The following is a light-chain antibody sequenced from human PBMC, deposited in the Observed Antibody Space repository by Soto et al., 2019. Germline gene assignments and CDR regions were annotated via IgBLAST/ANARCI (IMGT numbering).Light chain of an antibody. CDR1: QSVYINS. V-gene: IGKV3-20*01. CDR3: QQYGASPLT. J-gene: IGKJ3*01. Sequence: PGERATLSCRASQSVYINSLAWYQQKPGQPPRLLIYGASTRASAVPDRFNGSGSGADFALTITRLEPEDFAVYYCQQYGASPLTFGPGTRVD. CDR2: GAS.